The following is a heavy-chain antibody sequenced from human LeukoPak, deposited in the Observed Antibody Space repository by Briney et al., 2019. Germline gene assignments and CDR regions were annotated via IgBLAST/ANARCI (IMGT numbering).Heavy chain of an antibody. CDR3: ARDWQYSSGWRYYYGMDV. CDR1: GYTFSGYY. CDR2: INPNSGGT. V-gene: IGHV1-2*02. J-gene: IGHJ6*02. D-gene: IGHD6-19*01. Sequence: GASVKVSCKASGYTFSGYYMHWVRQAPGQGLEWMGWINPNSGGTNFAQKFQGRVTMTRDTSISTAYMNLSRLTADDTAVYFCARDWQYSSGWRYYYGMDVWGQGTTVTVSS.